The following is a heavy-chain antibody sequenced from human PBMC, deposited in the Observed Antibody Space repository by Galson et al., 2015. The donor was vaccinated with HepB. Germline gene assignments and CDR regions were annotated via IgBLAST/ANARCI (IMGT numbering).Heavy chain of an antibody. V-gene: IGHV5-10-1*01. CDR2: IDPSDSYT. D-gene: IGHD3-10*01. CDR1: GYSFTSYW. Sequence: QSGAEVKKPGESLRISCKGSGYSFTSYWISWVRQMPGKGLEWMGRIDPSDSYTNYSPSFQGHVTISADKSISTAYLQWSSLKASDTAMYYCARPYYSSGSYSHSPYYGMDVWGQGTTVTVSS. J-gene: IGHJ6*02. CDR3: ARPYYSSGSYSHSPYYGMDV.